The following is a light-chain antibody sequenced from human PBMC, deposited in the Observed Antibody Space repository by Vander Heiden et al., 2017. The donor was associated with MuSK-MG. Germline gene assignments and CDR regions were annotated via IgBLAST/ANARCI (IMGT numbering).Light chain of an antibody. CDR2: GTS. CDR3: QQYGSSPQT. V-gene: IGKV3-20*01. Sequence: EIVLTQSPGTLSLSPGERATLPCRASQSVSSSYLAWYQQKPGQAPRLRIYGTSSRATGIPDRFSGSGSGTDFTLTISRLETEDFAVYYCQQYGSSPQTFGQGTKLEIK. J-gene: IGKJ2*01. CDR1: QSVSSSY.